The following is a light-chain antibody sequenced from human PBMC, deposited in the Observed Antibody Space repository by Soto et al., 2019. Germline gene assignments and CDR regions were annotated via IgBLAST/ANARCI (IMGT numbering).Light chain of an antibody. CDR2: KAS. V-gene: IGKV1-5*03. CDR3: QQSYSTPIT. J-gene: IGKJ5*01. CDR1: QSISSW. Sequence: DIQMTQFPSTQSASVGDRVIITCRASQSISSWLAWYQQKPGKAPNLLIYKASSLASGVPSRFSGSGFGTEFTLTISSLQPEDFATYYCQQSYSTPITFGQGTRLEI.